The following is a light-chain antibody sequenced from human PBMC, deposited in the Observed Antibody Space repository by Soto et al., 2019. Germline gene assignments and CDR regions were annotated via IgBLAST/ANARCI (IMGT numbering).Light chain of an antibody. Sequence: DIQMTQSPSTLSASVGDRVTITCRASQSISSWLAWYQQKPGKAPKLLIYDASSLESVVPSRFSGSGSGTEFTLTISSLQPDDFATYYCQQGQTFGQGTKVEIK. J-gene: IGKJ1*01. CDR2: DAS. CDR3: QQGQT. V-gene: IGKV1-5*01. CDR1: QSISSW.